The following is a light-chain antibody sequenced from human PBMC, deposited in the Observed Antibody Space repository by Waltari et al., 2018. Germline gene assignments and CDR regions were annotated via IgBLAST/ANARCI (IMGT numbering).Light chain of an antibody. J-gene: IGKJ1*01. CDR2: GAS. CDR3: QHHLRLPAT. Sequence: CRASQNVRTFLAWYQQKPCQAPRLLIDGASSRATGIPDRFSGGGSGTDFSLTISRLEPEDFAVYYCQHHLRLPATFGQGTKVDIK. V-gene: IGKV3-20*01. CDR1: QNVRTF.